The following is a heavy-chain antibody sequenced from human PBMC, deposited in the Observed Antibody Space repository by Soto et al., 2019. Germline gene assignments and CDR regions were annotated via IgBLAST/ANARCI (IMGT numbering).Heavy chain of an antibody. CDR3: ARGGGPLWFGELLPSGI. Sequence: PGGSLRLSCAASGFTFSSYSMNWVRQAPGKGLEWVSYISSSSSTIYYADSVKGRFTISRDNAKNSLYLQMNSLRDEDTAVYYCARGGGPLWFGELLPSGIWGQGTMVTVSS. CDR2: ISSSSSTI. D-gene: IGHD3-10*01. V-gene: IGHV3-48*02. J-gene: IGHJ3*02. CDR1: GFTFSSYS.